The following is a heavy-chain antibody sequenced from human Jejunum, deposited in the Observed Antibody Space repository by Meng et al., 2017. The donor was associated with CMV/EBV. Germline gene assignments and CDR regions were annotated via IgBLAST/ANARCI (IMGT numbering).Heavy chain of an antibody. CDR1: GSTFTSYY. J-gene: IGHJ4*02. D-gene: IGHD1-14*01. CDR3: AAKIDITYFDF. Sequence: CKASGSTFTSYYMHWVRQAPGQGLEWMGVINPNGGTTAYAQKFQGRVTMTGDTSTSTIYMELNSLRSEDTAVYFCAAKIDITYFDFWGQGTLVTVSS. CDR2: INPNGGTT. V-gene: IGHV1-46*01.